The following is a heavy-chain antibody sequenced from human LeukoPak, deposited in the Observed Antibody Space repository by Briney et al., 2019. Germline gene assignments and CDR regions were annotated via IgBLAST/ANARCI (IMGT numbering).Heavy chain of an antibody. V-gene: IGHV4-38-2*02. CDR2: IYHSGST. CDR1: GYSISSGYY. J-gene: IGHJ4*02. CDR3: ARDWTVYCSGGTCYSHLYDY. Sequence: SETLSLTCTVSGYSISSGYYWGWIRQPPGKGLEWIGSIYHSGSTYYTPTLKSRVTISVDTPKNQFSLKLISVTAADTAVYYCARDWTVYCSGGTCYSHLYDYWGQGTLVTVSS. D-gene: IGHD2-15*01.